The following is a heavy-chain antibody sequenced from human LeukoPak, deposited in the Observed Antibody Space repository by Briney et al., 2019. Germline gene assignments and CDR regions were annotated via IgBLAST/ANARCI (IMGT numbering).Heavy chain of an antibody. CDR1: GFTFSSYG. V-gene: IGHV3-30*02. D-gene: IGHD5-12*01. CDR2: IRCDGSNK. CDR3: AKSGYDFGGWFDP. J-gene: IGHJ5*02. Sequence: GGSLRLSCAASGFTFSSYGMHWVRQAPGKGLEWVAFIRCDGSNKYYADSVKGRFTISRDNSKKTLYLQMNSLRAEDTAVYYCAKSGYDFGGWFDPWGQGTLVTVSS.